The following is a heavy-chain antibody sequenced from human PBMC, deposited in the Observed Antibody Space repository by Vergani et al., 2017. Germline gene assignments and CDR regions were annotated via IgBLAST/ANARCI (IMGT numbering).Heavy chain of an antibody. CDR1: GFTFSSYS. CDR3: ARDSSGWYENGMDV. V-gene: IGHV3-21*01. Sequence: EVQLVESGGGLVKPGGSLRLSCAASGFTFSSYSMNWVRQAPGKGLDWVSSISSSSSYIYYADSVKGRFTISRDNAKNSLYLQMNSLRAEDTAVYYCARDSSGWYENGMDVWGQGTTVTVSS. CDR2: ISSSSSYI. J-gene: IGHJ6*02. D-gene: IGHD6-19*01.